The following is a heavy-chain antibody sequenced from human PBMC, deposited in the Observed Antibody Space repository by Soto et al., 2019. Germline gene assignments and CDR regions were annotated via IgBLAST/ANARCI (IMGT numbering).Heavy chain of an antibody. V-gene: IGHV1-8*01. Sequence: ASVKVSCKASGHTFTSYDINWARQSTRQGREWMRWMNPKRANNGYGQKFQGRVTMTRNTSISTAYMELSSLRSEGTAVYYCARSSGIFAYGMDVWGQGTTVTVS. CDR2: MNPKRANN. CDR3: ARSSGIFAYGMDV. CDR1: GHTFTSYD. J-gene: IGHJ6*02. D-gene: IGHD3-22*01.